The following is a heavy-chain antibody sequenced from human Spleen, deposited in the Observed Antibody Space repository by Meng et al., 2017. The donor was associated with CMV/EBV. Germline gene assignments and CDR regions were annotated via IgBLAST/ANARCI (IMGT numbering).Heavy chain of an antibody. D-gene: IGHD6-6*01. CDR2: IRYDGDLT. J-gene: IGHJ4*02. CDR3: APIGGHEYRPFDY. V-gene: IGHV3-30*02. Sequence: GESLKISCAASGFTFSDYAMFWVRQAPGQGLEWVAFIRYDGDLTYHLASVTGRFTISRDNYKASLYLQMNSLRAEDTAVYYCAPIGGHEYRPFDYWGQGTLVTVSS. CDR1: GFTFSDYA.